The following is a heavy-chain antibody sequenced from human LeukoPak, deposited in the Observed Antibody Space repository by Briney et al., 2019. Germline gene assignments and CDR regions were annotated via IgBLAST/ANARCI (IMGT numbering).Heavy chain of an antibody. CDR2: IYTSGST. V-gene: IGHV4-4*07. CDR3: ARRGGYGGYYYYYGMDV. CDR1: GGSISHYY. Sequence: SETLSLTCTVSGGSISHYYWSWIRQPAGKGLEWIGRIYTSGSTNYNPSLKSRVTMSIDTSKNQFSLKLTSVTAADMAVYYCARRGGYGGYYYYYGMDVWGQGTTVTVSS. D-gene: IGHD5-12*01. J-gene: IGHJ6*02.